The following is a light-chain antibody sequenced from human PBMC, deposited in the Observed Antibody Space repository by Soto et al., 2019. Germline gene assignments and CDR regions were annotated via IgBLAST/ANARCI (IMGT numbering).Light chain of an antibody. J-gene: IGKJ2*01. CDR2: GAS. CDR1: QSVRSN. CDR3: QQYNNWPPPYT. V-gene: IGKV3-15*01. Sequence: EIVMTQSPATLSVSPGEGATLSCRASQSVRSNLAWYQQKPGQPPRLLIYGASTRAYGIPDRFSGSGSGTEFTLTISGLQSEDFAVYYCQQYNNWPPPYTFGQGTKLEIK.